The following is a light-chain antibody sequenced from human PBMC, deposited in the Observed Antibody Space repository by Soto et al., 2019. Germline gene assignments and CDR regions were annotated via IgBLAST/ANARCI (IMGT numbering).Light chain of an antibody. CDR3: TSWTTSTTMI. V-gene: IGLV2-14*03. J-gene: IGLJ2*01. Sequence: QSALPQPASVSGFPGQSITISCTGTSSDIGAYNFVSWYQQHPGKAPKLMLYDVNIRPSGVSNRFSGSKSGNTASLTISGLQAEDGADYYCTSWTTSTTMIFGGGTKVTVL. CDR2: DVN. CDR1: SSDIGAYNF.